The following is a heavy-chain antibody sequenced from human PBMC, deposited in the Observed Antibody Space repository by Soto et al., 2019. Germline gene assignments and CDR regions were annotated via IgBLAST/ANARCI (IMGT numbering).Heavy chain of an antibody. CDR2: TYYRSKWYN. Sequence: TLSLTCVISGDSVSSNSAAWNWIRQSPSRGLEWLGRTYYRSKWYNDYAVSVKSRITINPDTSKNQFSLQLNSVTPEDTAVYYCARDFGRNYYYYYGMDVWGQGTTVTVSS. V-gene: IGHV6-1*01. CDR3: ARDFGRNYYYYYGMDV. CDR1: GDSVSSNSAA. D-gene: IGHD3-3*01. J-gene: IGHJ6*02.